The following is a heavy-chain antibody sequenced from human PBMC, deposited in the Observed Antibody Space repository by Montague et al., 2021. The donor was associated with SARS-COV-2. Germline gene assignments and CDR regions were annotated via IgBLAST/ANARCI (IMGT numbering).Heavy chain of an antibody. J-gene: IGHJ5*02. D-gene: IGHD1-26*01. Sequence: SETLSLTCTVSGASINSRYWSWIRQPPGKGLGWIGYYYSESTKYNPSLKRRVTISVDTSKNQFSVKVTSVTAADTAVYYCAGQGGSNYGWLDPWGQGTLVTVSS. CDR1: GASINSRY. V-gene: IGHV4-59*08. CDR3: AGQGGSNYGWLDP. CDR2: YYSEST.